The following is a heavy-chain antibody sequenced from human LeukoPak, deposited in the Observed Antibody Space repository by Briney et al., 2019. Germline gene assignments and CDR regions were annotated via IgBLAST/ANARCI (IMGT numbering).Heavy chain of an antibody. CDR1: GFTFSSYG. V-gene: IGHV3-30*02. CDR2: IRYDENNK. J-gene: IGHJ4*02. CDR3: ARDERLLSFLK. Sequence: GGSLRLSCAASGFTFSSYGMHWVRQAPGKGLEWVAFIRYDENNKYYADSVKGRFTISRDNSKNTLYLQMNSLRAEDTAIYYCARDERLLSFLKWGQGTLVTVSS. D-gene: IGHD3-3*01.